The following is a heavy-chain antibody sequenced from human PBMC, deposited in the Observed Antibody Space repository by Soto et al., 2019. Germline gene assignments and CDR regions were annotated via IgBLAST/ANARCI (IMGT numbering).Heavy chain of an antibody. J-gene: IGHJ3*02. Sequence: QEQLVESGGDVVQPGRSLRLSCAASGFIFSDYGLHWVRQAPGKGLEWVAVIWDDGIKKYYADSVKGRFTISRDNSENMVYLQMNSLRGEDTAVYYCVRGGKVVGAFDIWGQGTMVTVFS. CDR3: VRGGKVVGAFDI. CDR1: GFIFSDYG. CDR2: IWDDGIKK. V-gene: IGHV3-33*01. D-gene: IGHD3-16*01.